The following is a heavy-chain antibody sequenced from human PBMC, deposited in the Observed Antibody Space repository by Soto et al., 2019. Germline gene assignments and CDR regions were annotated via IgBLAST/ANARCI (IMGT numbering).Heavy chain of an antibody. Sequence: SVKVSCKASGCTFSSYAISWVRQAPGQGLEWMGGIIPIFGTANYAQKFQGRVTITADESTSTAYMELSSLRSEDTAVYYCARAADRVVVVAATEYYFDYWGQGTLVTVSS. CDR2: IIPIFGTA. D-gene: IGHD2-15*01. J-gene: IGHJ4*02. CDR1: GCTFSSYA. CDR3: ARAADRVVVVAATEYYFDY. V-gene: IGHV1-69*13.